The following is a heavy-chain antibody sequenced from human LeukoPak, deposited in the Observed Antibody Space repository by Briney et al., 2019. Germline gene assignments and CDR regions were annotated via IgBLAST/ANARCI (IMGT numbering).Heavy chain of an antibody. CDR3: VRSSGWYDY. CDR1: GFTFNSYW. J-gene: IGHJ4*02. D-gene: IGHD6-19*01. CDR2: INSDGSTT. Sequence: GGSLRLSCAASGFTFNSYWMHWVRQDPGKGLVWVSRINSDGSTTTYADSVKGRFTISRDNSKNTLYLQMSSLRAEDTAVYYCVRSSGWYDYWGQRTLVTVSS. V-gene: IGHV3-74*01.